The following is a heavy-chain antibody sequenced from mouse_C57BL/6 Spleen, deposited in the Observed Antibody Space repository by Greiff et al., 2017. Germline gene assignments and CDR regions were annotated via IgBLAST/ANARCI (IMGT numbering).Heavy chain of an antibody. CDR3: ARSPITTVVATDWYFDV. J-gene: IGHJ1*03. CDR1: GYAFSSYW. V-gene: IGHV1-80*01. Sequence: QVQLQQSGAELVKPGASVKISCKASGYAFSSYWMNWVKQRPGKGLEWIGQIYPGDGDTNYNGKFKGKATLTADKSSSTAYMQLSSLTSEDSAVYFCARSPITTVVATDWYFDVWGTGTTVTVSS. D-gene: IGHD1-1*01. CDR2: IYPGDGDT.